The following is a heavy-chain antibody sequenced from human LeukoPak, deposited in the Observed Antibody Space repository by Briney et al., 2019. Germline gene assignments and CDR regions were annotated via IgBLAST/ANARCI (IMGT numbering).Heavy chain of an antibody. J-gene: IGHJ4*02. CDR1: GFTFDDYG. V-gene: IGHV3-20*04. D-gene: IGHD2-2*01. CDR2: INWSGGST. CDR3: ARDLANTRGCSSTSCSPH. Sequence: PGGSLRLSCAASGFTFDDYGMSWVRQAPGKGLEWVSGINWSGGSTGHADSVKGRFTISRDNAKNSLYLQMNSLRAEDTALYYCARDLANTRGCSSTSCSPHWGQGTLVTVSS.